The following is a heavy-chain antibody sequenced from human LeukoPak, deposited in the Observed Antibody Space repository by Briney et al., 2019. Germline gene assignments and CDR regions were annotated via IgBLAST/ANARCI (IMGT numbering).Heavy chain of an antibody. CDR1: GFTFSTYA. CDR3: AKTLGLDY. V-gene: IGHV3-23*01. CDR2: ISGSGVST. J-gene: IGHJ4*02. D-gene: IGHD7-27*01. Sequence: GGSLRLSCAASGFTFSTYALSWVRQAPGKGLGWVSTISGSGVSTYYADSVKGRFTISRDNSENTLYLQMNSLRPEDTAVYYCAKTLGLDYWGQGTLVTVSS.